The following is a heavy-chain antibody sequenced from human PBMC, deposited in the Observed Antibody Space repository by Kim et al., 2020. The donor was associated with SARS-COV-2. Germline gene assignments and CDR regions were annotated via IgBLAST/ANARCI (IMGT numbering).Heavy chain of an antibody. CDR3: ARGGVAGYWYFDL. CDR1: GGSISSYY. J-gene: IGHJ2*01. CDR2: IYYSGST. D-gene: IGHD6-19*01. Sequence: SETLSLTCTVSGGSISSYYWSWIRQPPGKGLEWIGYIYYSGSTNYNPSLKSRVTISVDTSKNQFSLKLSSVTAADTAVYYCARGGVAGYWYFDLWGRGTLVTVSS. V-gene: IGHV4-59*13.